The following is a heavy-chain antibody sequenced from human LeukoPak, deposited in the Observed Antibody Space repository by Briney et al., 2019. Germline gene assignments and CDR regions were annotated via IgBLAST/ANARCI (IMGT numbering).Heavy chain of an antibody. V-gene: IGHV1-69-2*01. CDR3: ATLRIAAAGAFDY. CDR1: GYTFTDYY. J-gene: IGHJ4*02. Sequence: GASVKVSCKASGYTFTDYYMHWVQQAPGKGLEWMGRVDPEDGETIYAEKFQGRVTITADTSTDTAYMELSSLRSEDTAVYYCATLRIAAAGAFDYWGQGTLVTVSS. D-gene: IGHD6-13*01. CDR2: VDPEDGET.